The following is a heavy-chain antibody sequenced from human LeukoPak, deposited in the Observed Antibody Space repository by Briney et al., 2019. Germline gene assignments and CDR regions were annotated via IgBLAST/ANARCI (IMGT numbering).Heavy chain of an antibody. V-gene: IGHV3-23*01. D-gene: IGHD5-18*01. Sequence: GGSLRLSCAASGFTFSSYAMSWVRQAPGKGLEWVSAISGSGGSTYYADSVKGRFTISRDNSKNMLYLQMNSLRAEDTAVYYCAKDLRGSYGEFDYWGQGTLATVSS. CDR1: GFTFSSYA. CDR2: ISGSGGST. CDR3: AKDLRGSYGEFDY. J-gene: IGHJ4*02.